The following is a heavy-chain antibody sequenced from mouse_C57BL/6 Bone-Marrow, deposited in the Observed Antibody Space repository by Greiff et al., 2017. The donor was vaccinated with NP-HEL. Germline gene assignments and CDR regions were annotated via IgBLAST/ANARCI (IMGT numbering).Heavy chain of an antibody. CDR3: ARHGDGYPYYFDY. J-gene: IGHJ2*01. Sequence: EVQGVESGGDLVKPGGSLKLSCAASGFTFSSYGMSWVRQTPDKRLEWVATISSGGSYTYYPDSVKGRFTISRDNAKNTLYLQMSSLKSEDTAIYYCARHGDGYPYYFDYWGQGTTLTVSS. V-gene: IGHV5-6*01. CDR2: ISSGGSYT. D-gene: IGHD2-3*01. CDR1: GFTFSSYG.